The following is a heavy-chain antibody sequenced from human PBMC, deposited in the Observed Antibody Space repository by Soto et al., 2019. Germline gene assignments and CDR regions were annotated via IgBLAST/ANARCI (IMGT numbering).Heavy chain of an antibody. D-gene: IGHD1-26*01. CDR2: IHPGDSDT. CDR1: GYSFSKYW. Sequence: XESLKISCKGSGYSFSKYWINWVRQMPGKGPEWLGVIHPGDSDTRYSPSFQGRVTISVDKSINTAYLQWSSLKASDTAIYYCARNQNVGLTYYYYGLDVWGQGTTVTVSS. CDR3: ARNQNVGLTYYYYGLDV. J-gene: IGHJ6*02. V-gene: IGHV5-51*01.